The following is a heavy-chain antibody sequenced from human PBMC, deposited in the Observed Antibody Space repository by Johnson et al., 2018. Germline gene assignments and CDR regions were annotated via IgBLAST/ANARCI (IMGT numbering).Heavy chain of an antibody. CDR3: ARGPPLAATHYYYYYMDV. Sequence: QVQLQESGPGLVKXSETLSLTCTVSGGSISSYYWSWIRQPPGKGLEWIGYIYYSGSTNYNPSLRSRVTISIDTSKNQFSLKLSSVTAADTAVYYCARGPPLAATHYYYYYMDVWGKGATVTVSS. V-gene: IGHV4-59*01. CDR1: GGSISSYY. D-gene: IGHD2-15*01. CDR2: IYYSGST. J-gene: IGHJ6*03.